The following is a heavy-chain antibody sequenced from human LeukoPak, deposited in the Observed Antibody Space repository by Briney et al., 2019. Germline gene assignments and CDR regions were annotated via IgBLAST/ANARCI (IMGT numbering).Heavy chain of an antibody. V-gene: IGHV1-3*02. CDR2: TNGATGNT. J-gene: IGHJ4*02. Sequence: GASVKVSCKASGYTFTNYALHWVRQAPGQRLEWMGWTNGATGNTRFSQDFQGRLTITIDTSASTAYMELSSLRSEDTAVYYCARSPGGNARTWLDCWGQGTLVTVSS. CDR3: ARSPGGNARTWLDC. D-gene: IGHD4-23*01. CDR1: GYTFTNYA.